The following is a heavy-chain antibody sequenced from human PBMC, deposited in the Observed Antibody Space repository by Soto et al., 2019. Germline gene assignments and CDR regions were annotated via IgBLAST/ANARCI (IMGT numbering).Heavy chain of an antibody. Sequence: QVQLVQSGAEVKKPGSSVKVSCKASGGTFSSYAISWVRQAPGQGLEWMGGIIPIFGTANYAQKFQVRVTITADESTSTAYMELSSLRSEDTAVYYCARGEVVTTSYYYYGMDVWGQGTTVTVSS. CDR3: ARGEVVTTSYYYYGMDV. CDR1: GGTFSSYA. CDR2: IIPIFGTA. D-gene: IGHD2-21*02. J-gene: IGHJ6*02. V-gene: IGHV1-69*01.